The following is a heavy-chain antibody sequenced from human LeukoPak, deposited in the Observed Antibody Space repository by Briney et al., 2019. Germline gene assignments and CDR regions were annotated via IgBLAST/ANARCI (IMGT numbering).Heavy chain of an antibody. CDR1: GASISSGGYY. CDR2: IYYSGTT. CDR3: ARGGSIYYYYGMDV. J-gene: IGHJ6*02. Sequence: PSETLSLTCTVSGASISSGGYYWSWLRQHPGKGLEWIGYIYYSGTTYYNPSLKSRVTISVDTSKNQFSLKLSSVTAADTAVYYCARGGSIYYYYGMDVWGQGTTVTVSS. V-gene: IGHV4-31*03. D-gene: IGHD2/OR15-2a*01.